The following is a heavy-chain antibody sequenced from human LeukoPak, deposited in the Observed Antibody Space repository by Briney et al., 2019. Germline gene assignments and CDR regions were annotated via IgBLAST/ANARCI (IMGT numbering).Heavy chain of an antibody. CDR1: GGTFSNYA. J-gene: IGHJ4*02. V-gene: IGHV1-69*05. D-gene: IGHD3-10*01. CDR2: IIPIFGTT. Sequence: ASVRVSCKASGGTFSNYAVSWVRQAPGQGLEWIGGIIPIFGTTNYAQKFQDRVTIVTDKSTSTAYMDLSSLRSDDTAVYYCARGAWFGELGKYYFDYWGQGTPVTVSS. CDR3: ARGAWFGELGKYYFDY.